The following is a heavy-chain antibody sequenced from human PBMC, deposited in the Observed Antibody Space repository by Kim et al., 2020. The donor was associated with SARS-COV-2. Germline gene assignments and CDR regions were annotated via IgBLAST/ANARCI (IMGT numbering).Heavy chain of an antibody. V-gene: IGHV3-53*01. J-gene: IGHJ4*02. D-gene: IGHD3-10*01. CDR3: ARGPDGYGSGSPHY. Sequence: DSWRSRFTSSRDNSKNTLYLQMSSLGPEDTAVYYCARGPDGYGSGSPHYWGQGTLVTVSP.